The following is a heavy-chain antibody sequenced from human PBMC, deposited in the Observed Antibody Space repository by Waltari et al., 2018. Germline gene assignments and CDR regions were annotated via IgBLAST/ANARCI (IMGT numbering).Heavy chain of an antibody. CDR3: ARGTTGWLQSWVDY. CDR1: GGSFSGYY. V-gene: IGHV4-34*01. CDR2: INHSGST. J-gene: IGHJ4*02. D-gene: IGHD4-17*01. Sequence: QVQLQQWGAGLLKPSETLSLTCAVYGGSFSGYYWSWIRQPPGKGLEWIGEINHSGSTDYNPSRKRRVTRSVDTSKNQFSLKLSSVTAADTAVYYCARGTTGWLQSWVDYWGQGTLVTVSS.